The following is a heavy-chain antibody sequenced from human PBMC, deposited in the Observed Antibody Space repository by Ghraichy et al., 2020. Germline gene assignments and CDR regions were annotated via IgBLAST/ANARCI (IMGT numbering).Heavy chain of an antibody. V-gene: IGHV4-39*01. CDR2: IFYNGNV. D-gene: IGHD3-16*01. CDR3: ARHHWRGNDAFDI. J-gene: IGHJ3*02. Sequence: SETLSLTCTVSGGSISSNDDYWGWIRQPPGKGREWIGSIFYNGNVYYNPSLKSRVTISVDTSKNQFSLKLSSVTAADTAVYYCARHHWRGNDAFDIWGQGTLVTVSS. CDR1: GGSISSNDDY.